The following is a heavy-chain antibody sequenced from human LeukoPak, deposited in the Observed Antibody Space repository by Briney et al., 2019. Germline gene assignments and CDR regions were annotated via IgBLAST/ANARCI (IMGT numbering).Heavy chain of an antibody. Sequence: ASVKVSCEASGYTFTSYYMHWVRQAPGQGLEWMGIINPSGGSTSYAQKFQGRVTMTTDTSTSTAYMELRSLRSDDTAVYYCARDHLVRGVIIIRDYYYYGMDVWGQGTTVTVSS. V-gene: IGHV1-46*01. CDR1: GYTFTSYY. CDR2: INPSGGST. CDR3: ARDHLVRGVIIIRDYYYYGMDV. J-gene: IGHJ6*02. D-gene: IGHD3-10*01.